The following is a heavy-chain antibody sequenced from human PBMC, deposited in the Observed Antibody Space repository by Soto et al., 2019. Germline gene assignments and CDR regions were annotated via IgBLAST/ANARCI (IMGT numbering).Heavy chain of an antibody. J-gene: IGHJ4*02. Sequence: SETLSLTCTVSGGSINNYYWTWIRQPPGKGLEWIGYIFYSGNTNYNPSLKSRVTISVDKSISTTYLEWSSLKATDTAFYYCATWRSSHWFDYWGQGTLVTVSS. CDR3: ATWRSSHWFDY. CDR1: GGSINNYY. CDR2: IFYSGNT. D-gene: IGHD2-2*01. V-gene: IGHV4-59*12.